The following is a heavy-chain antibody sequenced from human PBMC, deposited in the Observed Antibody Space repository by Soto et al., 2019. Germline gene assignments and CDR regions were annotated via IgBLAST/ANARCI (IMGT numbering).Heavy chain of an antibody. CDR2: ISAYNGNT. D-gene: IGHD3-10*01. CDR1: GYTFTSYG. CDR3: AGGTKVETGSY. J-gene: IGHJ4*02. Sequence: QVQLVQSGAEVKKPGASVKVSCKASGYTFTSYGISWVRQAPGQGLEWMGWISAYNGNTNYAQKLQGRVTMTTDTSRRTVNMGRWRVEPDKRAMYSSAGGTKVETGSYWGQGTLVTVSS. V-gene: IGHV1-18*01.